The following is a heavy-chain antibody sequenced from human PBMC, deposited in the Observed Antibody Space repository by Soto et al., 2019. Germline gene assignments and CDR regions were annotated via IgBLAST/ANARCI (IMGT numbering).Heavy chain of an antibody. CDR2: VFYTGFT. Sequence: SETLSLTCAVSGGSISGSYYYWAWLRQSPGKGPEWIGSVFYTGFTSYNPSLESRVSVSVDTSKSQFSLKLSAVTAADTAVYYCATSQKGYNWDYFDHWGQGALVTVSS. CDR1: GGSISGSYYY. CDR3: ATSQKGYNWDYFDH. D-gene: IGHD1-20*01. V-gene: IGHV4-39*01. J-gene: IGHJ4*02.